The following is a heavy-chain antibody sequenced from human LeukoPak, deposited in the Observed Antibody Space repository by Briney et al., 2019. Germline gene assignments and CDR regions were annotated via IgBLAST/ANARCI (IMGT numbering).Heavy chain of an antibody. V-gene: IGHV1-24*01. CDR2: SDPEDGET. Sequence: ASVKVSCKVSGYTLTELSMHWVRQAPGKGLEWMGGSDPEDGETIYAQKFQGRVTMTEDTSTDTAHMELSSLRPEDTAVYYCATEGATTKRDYYYGMDVWGQGTTVTVSS. J-gene: IGHJ6*02. CDR1: GYTLTELS. CDR3: ATEGATTKRDYYYGMDV. D-gene: IGHD1-26*01.